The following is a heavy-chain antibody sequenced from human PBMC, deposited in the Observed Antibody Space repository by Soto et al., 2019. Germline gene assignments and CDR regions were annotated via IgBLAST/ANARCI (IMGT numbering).Heavy chain of an antibody. D-gene: IGHD6-13*01. J-gene: IGHJ4*02. Sequence: PSETLSLTCTVSGDSINNYYWSWIRQPPGKRLEWIGYIYYTGSTTYNPSLESRVTMSVDTSKNQFSLKLNSVNAADTAAYYCAKYRRTEAEGFTLDYWGRGTLVTVPS. V-gene: IGHV4-59*01. CDR3: AKYRRTEAEGFTLDY. CDR1: GDSINNYY. CDR2: IYYTGST.